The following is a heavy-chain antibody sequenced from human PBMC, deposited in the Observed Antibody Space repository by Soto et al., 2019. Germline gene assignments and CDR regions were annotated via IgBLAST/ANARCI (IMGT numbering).Heavy chain of an antibody. CDR2: ISAYNGNT. D-gene: IGHD2-2*02. Sequence: GASVKVSCKASGYTFTSYGISWVRRAPGQGLEWMGWISAYNGNTNYAQKLQGRVTMTTDTSTSTAYMELRSLRSDDTAVYYCARGPLSVCSSTSCYTHSDYWGQGTLVTVSS. CDR1: GYTFTSYG. J-gene: IGHJ4*02. CDR3: ARGPLSVCSSTSCYTHSDY. V-gene: IGHV1-18*01.